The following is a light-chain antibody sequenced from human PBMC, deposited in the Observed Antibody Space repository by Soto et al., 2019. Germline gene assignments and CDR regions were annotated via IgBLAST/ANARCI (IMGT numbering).Light chain of an antibody. CDR2: DVY. Sequence: QSVLTQPASVSGSPGQSITISCTGTSSDVGGYNYVSWYQQQPGKAPKLMNYDVYNRPSGVSSRFSGSRSGNTASLTISGLQAEDEADYYCSSYTSSSTLVFGGGTKVTVL. V-gene: IGLV2-14*01. J-gene: IGLJ2*01. CDR3: SSYTSSSTLV. CDR1: SSDVGGYNY.